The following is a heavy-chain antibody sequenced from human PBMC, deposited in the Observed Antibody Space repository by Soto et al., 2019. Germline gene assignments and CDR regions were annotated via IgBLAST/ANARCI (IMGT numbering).Heavy chain of an antibody. V-gene: IGHV4-31*03. J-gene: IGHJ6*02. CDR2: IYYSGST. D-gene: IGHD5-18*01. Sequence: LSLTCTVSGGSISSGGYYWSWIRQHPGKGLEWIGYIYYSGSTYYNPSLKSRVTISVDTSKNQFSLKLSSVTAADTAVYYCARRAYALVDTAMVATYYYYGMDVWGQGTTVTVSS. CDR3: ARRAYALVDTAMVATYYYYGMDV. CDR1: GGSISSGGYY.